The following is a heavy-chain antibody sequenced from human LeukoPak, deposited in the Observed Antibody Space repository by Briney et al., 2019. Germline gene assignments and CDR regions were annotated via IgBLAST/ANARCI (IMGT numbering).Heavy chain of an antibody. CDR1: GFTFSSYA. Sequence: GGSLRLSCAASGFTFSSYAMSWVRQAPGKGLEWVSAISGSGGSTYYADSVKGRFTISRDNSKNTLYLQMNSLRAEDTAVYYCARDPGEGYCSSTSCRTSYYYYYYMDVWGKGTTVTVSS. CDR2: ISGSGGST. D-gene: IGHD2-2*01. J-gene: IGHJ6*03. CDR3: ARDPGEGYCSSTSCRTSYYYYYYMDV. V-gene: IGHV3-23*01.